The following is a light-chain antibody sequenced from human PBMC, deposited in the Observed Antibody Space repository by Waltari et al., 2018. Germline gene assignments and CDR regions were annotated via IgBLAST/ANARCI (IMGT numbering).Light chain of an antibody. CDR2: YVS. Sequence: QSALTQPRPVSGSPGQSVTISCTGTTRDVGGYDFVSWYQQHPGKAPKLIIYYVSQRPSGVPDRFSGSKSGNTASLTITGLRDDDEAEYFCCSHGGFDTFWVFGGGTKVIVL. V-gene: IGLV2-11*01. CDR3: CSHGGFDTFWV. CDR1: TRDVGGYDF. J-gene: IGLJ3*02.